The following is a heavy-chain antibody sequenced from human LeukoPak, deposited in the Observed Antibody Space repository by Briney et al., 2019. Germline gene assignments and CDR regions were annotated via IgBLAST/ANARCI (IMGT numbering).Heavy chain of an antibody. V-gene: IGHV1-2*02. Sequence: ASVKVSCKASGYTFTGYYMHWVRQAPGQGLEWMGWINPNSGGTNYAQKFQGRVTMTRDTSISTAYMELSRLRSDDTAVYYCARGPVLRFLEWLSTGFDPWGQGTLVTVSS. J-gene: IGHJ5*02. CDR3: ARGPVLRFLEWLSTGFDP. CDR1: GYTFTGYY. CDR2: INPNSGGT. D-gene: IGHD3-3*01.